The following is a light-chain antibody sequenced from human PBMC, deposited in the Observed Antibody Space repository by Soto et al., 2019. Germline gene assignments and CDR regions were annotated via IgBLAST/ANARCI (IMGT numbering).Light chain of an antibody. CDR3: QQRSNWPT. Sequence: EIVLTQSPDTLSLSPGERATLSCRASQSVSNYLAWYQQKPGQAPRLLIYDASNRATGIPARFSGSGSGTDFTLTINSLEPEDFAVYYCQQRSNWPTFGQGTRLENK. CDR2: DAS. CDR1: QSVSNY. J-gene: IGKJ5*01. V-gene: IGKV3-11*01.